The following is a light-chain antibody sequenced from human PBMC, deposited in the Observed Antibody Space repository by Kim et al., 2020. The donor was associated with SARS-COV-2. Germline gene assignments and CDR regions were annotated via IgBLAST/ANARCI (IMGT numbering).Light chain of an antibody. CDR3: QSYDSSSVI. V-gene: IGLV6-57*03. Sequence: GQTVTIPCTRSSGGIASDYVQWYQQRPDSAPTTVIYEPDQRPSGVPDRFSGSFDTSSNSASLTIVGLKTEDEADYYCQSYDSSSVIFGGGTQLTVL. CDR1: SGGIASDY. J-gene: IGLJ2*01. CDR2: EPD.